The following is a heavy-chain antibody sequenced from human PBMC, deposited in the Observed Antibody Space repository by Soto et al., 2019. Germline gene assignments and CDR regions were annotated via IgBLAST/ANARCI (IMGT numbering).Heavy chain of an antibody. D-gene: IGHD6-13*01. CDR3: ARVRISSSWDGYYYYGMDV. J-gene: IGHJ6*02. Sequence: SQTLSLTCAISGDSVSSNSAAWNWIRQSPSRGLEWLGRTYYRSKWYNDYAVSVKSRITINPDASKNQFSLQLNSVTPEGTAVYYCARVRISSSWDGYYYYGMDVWGQGTTVTVSS. CDR1: GDSVSSNSAA. CDR2: TYYRSKWYN. V-gene: IGHV6-1*01.